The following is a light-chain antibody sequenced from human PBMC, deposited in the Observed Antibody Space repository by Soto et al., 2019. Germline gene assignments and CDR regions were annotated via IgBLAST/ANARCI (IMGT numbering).Light chain of an antibody. Sequence: DIQMTQAPSSLSASVGDRVTITCRASQSISSYLNWYQQIPGRAPKLLIYAASSLQSGVPSRFSGSGSETDFTLTISSLQPEDFATYYCQQSYNAPLTFGGWTKVE. CDR2: AAS. CDR1: QSISSY. CDR3: QQSYNAPLT. J-gene: IGKJ4*01. V-gene: IGKV1-39*01.